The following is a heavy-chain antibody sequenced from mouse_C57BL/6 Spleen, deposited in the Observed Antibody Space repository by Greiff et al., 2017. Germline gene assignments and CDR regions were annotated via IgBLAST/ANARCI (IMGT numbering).Heavy chain of an antibody. D-gene: IGHD1-1*01. CDR2: IDPGDGET. V-gene: IGHV14-2*01. Sequence: EVQLQQSGAELVKPGASVKLSCTASGFNFNDYSMHWVKQRPEQGLEWIGRIDPGDGETKYAPKFQGKATITADTSSNTAYLQLSSLTSEDTAVSYCDRGYYDSSCEYDFDYWGQGTTLTVSS. CDR1: GFNFNDYS. J-gene: IGHJ2*01. CDR3: DRGYYDSSCEYDFDY.